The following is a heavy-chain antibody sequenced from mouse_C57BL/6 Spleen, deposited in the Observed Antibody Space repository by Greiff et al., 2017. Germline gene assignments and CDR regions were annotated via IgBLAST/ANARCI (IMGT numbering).Heavy chain of an antibody. V-gene: IGHV1-76*01. CDR2: IYPGSGNT. J-gene: IGHJ4*01. Sequence: QVQLQQSGAELVRPGASVKLSCKASGYTFTDYYINWVKQRPGQGLEWIARIYPGSGNTYYNEKFKGKATLTAEKSSSTAYMQLSSLTSEDSAVYFCAREDDGFSPYAMDYWGQGTSVTVSS. CDR1: GYTFTDYY. D-gene: IGHD2-3*01. CDR3: AREDDGFSPYAMDY.